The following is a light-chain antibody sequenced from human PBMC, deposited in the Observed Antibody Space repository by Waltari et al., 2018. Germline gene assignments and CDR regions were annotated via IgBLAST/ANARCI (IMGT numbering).Light chain of an antibody. CDR2: SNN. CDR3: AAWDDSLNGMI. Sequence: QSVLTQPPSASGTPGQRVTISCSGSSSNIGCNTVNWYQQVPGTAPKLLIYSNNQRPSGVPDRFSGSKSGTSASLAISGLQSEDEADYYCAAWDDSLNGMIFGGGTNLTVL. CDR1: SSNIGCNT. J-gene: IGLJ2*01. V-gene: IGLV1-44*01.